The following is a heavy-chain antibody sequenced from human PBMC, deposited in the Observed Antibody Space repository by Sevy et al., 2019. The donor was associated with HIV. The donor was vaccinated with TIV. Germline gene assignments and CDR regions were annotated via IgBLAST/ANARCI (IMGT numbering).Heavy chain of an antibody. D-gene: IGHD3-9*01. Sequence: GGSLRLSCAASGFTFGDYWLTWVRQVPGKGLEWVANIKQGGSETYYADSVKGRFYISRENAKNSLYLQMNSLRDEDMHVYYCARCQPDNYYHDGAVYYGLLFDHWGQGALVTVSS. CDR2: IKQGGSET. V-gene: IGHV3-7*01. J-gene: IGHJ4*02. CDR1: GFTFGDYW. CDR3: ARCQPDNYYHDGAVYYGLLFDH.